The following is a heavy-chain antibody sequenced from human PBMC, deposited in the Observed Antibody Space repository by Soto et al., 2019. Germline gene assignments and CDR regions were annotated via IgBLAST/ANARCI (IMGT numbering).Heavy chain of an antibody. V-gene: IGHV4-39*01. CDR3: ARRGYDFWSGYYGWFDP. CDR1: GGSISSSSYY. D-gene: IGHD3-3*01. J-gene: IGHJ5*02. CDR2: IYYSGST. Sequence: XGTLSLTGTVSGGSISSSSYYWGWIRQPPGKGLEWIGSIYYSGSTYYNPSLKSRVTISVDTSKNQFSLKLSSVTAADTAVYYCARRGYDFWSGYYGWFDPWGQGTLGTVS.